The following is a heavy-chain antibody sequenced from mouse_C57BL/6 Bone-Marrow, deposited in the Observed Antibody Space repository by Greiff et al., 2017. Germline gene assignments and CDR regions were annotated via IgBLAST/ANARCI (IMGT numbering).Heavy chain of an antibody. CDR1: GYTFTSYW. CDR2: IDPSDSYT. J-gene: IGHJ1*03. V-gene: IGHV1-50*01. Sequence: QVQLQQPGAELAKPGASVKLSCKASGYTFTSYWMQWVKQRPGQGLEWIGEIDPSDSYTNYNRKFKDKATLTVDTSSSTAYLQLSSLTSEDSAVYSSASPIYCGNPHWDFDVWGTGTTVTVSS. CDR3: ASPIYCGNPHWDFDV. D-gene: IGHD2-1*01.